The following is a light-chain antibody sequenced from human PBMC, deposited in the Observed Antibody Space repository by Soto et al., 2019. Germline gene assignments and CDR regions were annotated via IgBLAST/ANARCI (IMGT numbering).Light chain of an antibody. CDR1: QTVKNDY. CDR2: GAS. Sequence: ETVLTQSPGTLSLSPGEGATLSCRASQTVKNDYLAWYQQRRGLPPRLLIFGASGRATGIPDRFSGSGSGTDFTLTITRLEPEDFAVYYCQQYGSSPLTFGG. J-gene: IGKJ4*01. CDR3: QQYGSSPLT. V-gene: IGKV3-20*01.